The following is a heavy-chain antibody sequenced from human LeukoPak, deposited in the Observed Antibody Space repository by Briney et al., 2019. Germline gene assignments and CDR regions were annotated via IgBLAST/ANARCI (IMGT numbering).Heavy chain of an antibody. CDR2: ISWNSGSI. CDR3: AKDTTLNYYYDSSGFGY. J-gene: IGHJ4*02. V-gene: IGHV3-9*01. CDR1: GFTFSSYA. Sequence: GGSLRLSCAASGFTFSSYAMSWVRQAPGKGLEWVSGISWNSGSIGYADSVKDRFTISRDNAKNSLYLQMNSLRAEDTALYYCAKDTTLNYYYDSSGFGYWGQGTLVTVSS. D-gene: IGHD3-22*01.